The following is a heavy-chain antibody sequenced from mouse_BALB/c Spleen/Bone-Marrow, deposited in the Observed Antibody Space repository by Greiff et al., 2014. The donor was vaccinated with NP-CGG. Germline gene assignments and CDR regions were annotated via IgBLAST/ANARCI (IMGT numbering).Heavy chain of an antibody. CDR1: GYTFTEYT. CDR3: AREAYYYGSSPGWFAY. Sequence: EVKLMESGPELAKPGASVKISCKTSGYTFTEYTMHWVKQSHGKSLGWIGGINPNNGGTSYNQKFKGKATLTVDKSSSTAYMELRSLTSEDSAVYYCAREAYYYGSSPGWFAYWGQGTLVTVSA. D-gene: IGHD1-1*01. V-gene: IGHV1-18*01. J-gene: IGHJ3*01. CDR2: INPNNGGT.